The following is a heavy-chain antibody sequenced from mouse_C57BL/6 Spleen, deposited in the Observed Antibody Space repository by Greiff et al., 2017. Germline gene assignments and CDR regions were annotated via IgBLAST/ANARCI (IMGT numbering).Heavy chain of an antibody. CDR2: ILPGSGST. D-gene: IGHD1-1*01. CDR3: ASPILYYL. J-gene: IGHJ4*01. V-gene: IGHV1-9*01. CDR1: GYTFTGYW. Sequence: QVQLKQSGAELMKPGASVKLSCKATGYTFTGYWIEWVKQRPGHGLEWIGEILPGSGSTNYNEKFKGKATLTADTSSNTAYMQLSSLTTEDSAIYYCASPILYYLWGQGTSVTVSS.